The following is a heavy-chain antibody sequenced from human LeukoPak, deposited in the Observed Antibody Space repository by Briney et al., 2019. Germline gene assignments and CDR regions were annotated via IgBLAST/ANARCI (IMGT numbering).Heavy chain of an antibody. CDR2: IYTSGST. Sequence: PSETLSLTCTVSGGSISSYYWSWIRQPAGKGLEWIGRIYTSGSTNYNPSLKSRVTMSVDTSKNQFSLKLSSVTAADTAVYYCARDKSSQYYDFWSGYSALDDYWGQGTLVTVSS. J-gene: IGHJ4*02. CDR1: GGSISSYY. V-gene: IGHV4-4*07. D-gene: IGHD3-3*01. CDR3: ARDKSSQYYDFWSGYSALDDY.